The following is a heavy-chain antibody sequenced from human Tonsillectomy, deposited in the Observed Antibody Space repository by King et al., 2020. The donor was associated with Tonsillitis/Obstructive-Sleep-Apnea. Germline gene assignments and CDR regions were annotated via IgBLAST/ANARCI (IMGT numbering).Heavy chain of an antibody. CDR1: GCSISTYY. CDR2: IDYSGSA. V-gene: IGHV4-59*01. D-gene: IGHD3-16*01. Sequence: QLQESGPGLVEPSETLSPTCSVSGCSISTYYWSWIRQPPGKGLGWIAYIDYSGSANYNPSLKSRVTILIDTSKNQFSLRLSSVTAADTAVYYCAREGGEVDAFDIWGQGTMVTVSS. CDR3: AREGGEVDAFDI. J-gene: IGHJ3*02.